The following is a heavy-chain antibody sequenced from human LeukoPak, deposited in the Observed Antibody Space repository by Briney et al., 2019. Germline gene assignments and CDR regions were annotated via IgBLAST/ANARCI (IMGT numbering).Heavy chain of an antibody. V-gene: IGHV3-30*18. CDR1: GFTFSSYG. Sequence: GGSLRLSCAASGFTFSSYGMHWVRQAPGKGLEWVAVISYDGSNKYYADSVKGRFTISRDNSKNTLYLQMNSLRAEDTAVYYCAKDQGCSSTSCYWWVDYYYYGMDVWGQGTTVTVSS. D-gene: IGHD2-2*01. CDR2: ISYDGSNK. J-gene: IGHJ6*02. CDR3: AKDQGCSSTSCYWWVDYYYYGMDV.